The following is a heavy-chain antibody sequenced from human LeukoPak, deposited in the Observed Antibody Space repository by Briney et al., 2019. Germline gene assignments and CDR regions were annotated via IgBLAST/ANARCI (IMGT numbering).Heavy chain of an antibody. J-gene: IGHJ5*02. Sequence: ASLKVSCKPSGYTFTSNNINRVRPATGQGLEWMGWMNPDSGDTGYAQKFQGRVTMTRNTSISTAYMELSSLTSEDTAVYYCAREVSGSWGQGTLVTVSS. CDR3: AREVSGS. CDR2: MNPDSGDT. V-gene: IGHV1-8*01. D-gene: IGHD7-27*01. CDR1: GYTFTSNN.